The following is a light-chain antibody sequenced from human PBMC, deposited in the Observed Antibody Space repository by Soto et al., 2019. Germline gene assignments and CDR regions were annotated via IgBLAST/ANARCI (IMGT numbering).Light chain of an antibody. CDR3: QQSYTPPWT. CDR2: AAS. J-gene: IGKJ1*01. V-gene: IGKV1-39*01. CDR1: QSISIY. Sequence: DIKMTQSPSSLSASVGDRVTITCRASQSISIYLNWYQQEPGKAPKLLIYAASSLQSGVPSRFRGSVSGTDFTLTISSLQPEDFTTYYCQQSYTPPWTSGQGTKVDIK.